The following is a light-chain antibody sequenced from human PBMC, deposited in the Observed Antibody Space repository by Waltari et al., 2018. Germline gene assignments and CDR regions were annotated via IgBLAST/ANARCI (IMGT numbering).Light chain of an antibody. V-gene: IGKV1-5*03. J-gene: IGKJ4*01. Sequence: DIQMTQSPSTLSASVGDRVTIPCRASQSISTWLAWYQQKPGKAPKLLIYMASSLESGVSSRFSGSGSGTEFTLSISSLQPADSATYYCQHYNGYPVTFGGGTKVEIK. CDR2: MAS. CDR3: QHYNGYPVT. CDR1: QSISTW.